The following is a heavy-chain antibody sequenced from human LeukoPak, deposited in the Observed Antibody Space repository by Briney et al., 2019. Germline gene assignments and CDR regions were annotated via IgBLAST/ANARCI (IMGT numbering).Heavy chain of an antibody. V-gene: IGHV4-59*08. D-gene: IGHD2-21*02. J-gene: IGHJ3*02. CDR1: GGSISGYY. Sequence: PSETLSLTCTVSGGSISGYYWNWIRQSPEKGLEWIGYIHHSGSANYNPSLRSRITMSVDTSKKHFSLSLTSVTAADTAIYYCARLPGCSGADCFRAFDIWGQGTMVTVSS. CDR2: IHHSGSA. CDR3: ARLPGCSGADCFRAFDI.